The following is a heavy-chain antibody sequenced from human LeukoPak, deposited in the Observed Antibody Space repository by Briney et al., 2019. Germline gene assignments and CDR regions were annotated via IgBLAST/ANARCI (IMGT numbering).Heavy chain of an antibody. Sequence: RGCLRLSCAPSGFSFSIYAVNWVRPAPGKGLGWVSTMSGSGSSTYYADSVKGRFTIYRDNSKNPLYLQMNSLRAEDTAVYHWAKGRYYDDKRDAFEIWGQGTMVTVSS. D-gene: IGHD3-22*01. CDR2: MSGSGSST. CDR3: AKGRYYDDKRDAFEI. V-gene: IGHV3-23*01. J-gene: IGHJ3*02. CDR1: GFSFSIYA.